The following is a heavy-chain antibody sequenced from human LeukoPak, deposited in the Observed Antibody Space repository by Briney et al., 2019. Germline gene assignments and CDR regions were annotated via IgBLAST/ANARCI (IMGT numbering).Heavy chain of an antibody. D-gene: IGHD2-15*01. CDR2: ITNSGGFT. J-gene: IGHJ6*02. V-gene: IGHV3-23*01. CDR3: AKGGCSGGSCYSDYYYYGMDV. Sequence: PGGSLRLSCAASGFTFSNYAMSWVRQAPGKGLEWVSAITNSGGFTSCADSVMGRFTISRDNSKNTLFLQMNSLRAEDTAVYYCAKGGCSGGSCYSDYYYYGMDVWGQGTTVTVSS. CDR1: GFTFSNYA.